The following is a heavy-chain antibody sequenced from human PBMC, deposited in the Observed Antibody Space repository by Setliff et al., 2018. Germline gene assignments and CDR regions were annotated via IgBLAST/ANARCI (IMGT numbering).Heavy chain of an antibody. J-gene: IGHJ5*02. CDR3: ARGRDRIAARRGNWFDP. D-gene: IGHD6-6*01. CDR1: GGSFSGCS. CDR2: INHSGST. V-gene: IGHV4-34*01. Sequence: PSETLSLTCAVYGGSFSGCSWSWIRQPPGKGLEWIGEINHSGSTNYNPSLKNRVTISVDTSKNQFSLKLSSVTAADTAVFYCARGRDRIAARRGNWFDPWGQGTLVTVSS.